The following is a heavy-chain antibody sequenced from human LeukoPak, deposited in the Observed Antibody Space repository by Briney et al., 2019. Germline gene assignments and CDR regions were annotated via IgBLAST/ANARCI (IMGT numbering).Heavy chain of an antibody. D-gene: IGHD5-18*01. V-gene: IGHV3-15*01. CDR2: IKSKTDGGTT. CDR1: GFTFSNAW. J-gene: IGHJ6*02. CDR3: ITDLYTANGAYYYYYGMDV. Sequence: GGSLRLSCAASGFTFSNAWMSWVRQAPGKGLEWVGRIKSKTDGGTTDYAAPVKGRFTISRDDSKNTLYLQMNSLKTEDTAVYYCITDLYTANGAYYYYYGMDVWGQGTTVTVS.